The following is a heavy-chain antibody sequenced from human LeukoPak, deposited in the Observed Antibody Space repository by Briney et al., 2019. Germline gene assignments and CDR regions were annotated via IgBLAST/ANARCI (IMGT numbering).Heavy chain of an antibody. V-gene: IGHV3-66*01. CDR2: IYSGGST. D-gene: IGHD6-13*01. CDR3: ARGIAAAGTYYYGMDV. CDR1: GFTVSSNY. Sequence: GGSLRLSCAASGFTVSSNYMSWVRQAPGKGLEWDSVIYSGGSTYYADSVKGRFTISRDNSKNTLYLQMNSLRAEDTAVYYCARGIAAAGTYYYGMDVWGQGTTVTVSS. J-gene: IGHJ6*02.